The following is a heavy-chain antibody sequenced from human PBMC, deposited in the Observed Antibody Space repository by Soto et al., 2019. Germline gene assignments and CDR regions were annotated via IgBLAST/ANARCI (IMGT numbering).Heavy chain of an antibody. V-gene: IGHV3-53*04. CDR3: ASQGYCSGGSCYTEYFQH. D-gene: IGHD2-15*01. CDR1: GFTVSSNY. CDR2: IYSGGST. Sequence: GGSLRLSCAASGFTVSSNYMSWVRQAPGMGLEWVSVIYSGGSTYYADSVKGRFTISRHNSKNTLYLQMNSLSAEDTAVYYCASQGYCSGGSCYTEYFQHWGQGTLVTVSS. J-gene: IGHJ1*01.